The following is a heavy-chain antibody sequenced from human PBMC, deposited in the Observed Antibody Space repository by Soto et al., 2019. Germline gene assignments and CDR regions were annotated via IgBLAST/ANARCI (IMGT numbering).Heavy chain of an antibody. Sequence: GGSLRLSCAASGFTFSSYSMNWVRQAPGKGLEWVSYISSSSSTIYYADSVKGRFTISRDNAKNSLYLQMNSLRDEDMAVYYCARDNDDYDSSGYYDSYYGMDVWGQGTTVTVSS. V-gene: IGHV3-48*02. D-gene: IGHD3-22*01. CDR3: ARDNDDYDSSGYYDSYYGMDV. CDR2: ISSSSSTI. J-gene: IGHJ6*02. CDR1: GFTFSSYS.